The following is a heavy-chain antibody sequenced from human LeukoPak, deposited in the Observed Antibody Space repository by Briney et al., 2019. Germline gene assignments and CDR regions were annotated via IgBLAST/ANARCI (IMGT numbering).Heavy chain of an antibody. CDR2: ISGSGGST. D-gene: IGHD1-26*01. Sequence: GGSLRLSCAASGFTFSSYAMSWVRQAPGKGLEWVSAISGSGGSTYYADSVKGRFTISRDNSKNTLYLQMNSLRAEDTAVYYCAREGSLVGAPHDAFDIWGQGTMVTVSS. CDR3: AREGSLVGAPHDAFDI. CDR1: GFTFSSYA. V-gene: IGHV3-23*01. J-gene: IGHJ3*02.